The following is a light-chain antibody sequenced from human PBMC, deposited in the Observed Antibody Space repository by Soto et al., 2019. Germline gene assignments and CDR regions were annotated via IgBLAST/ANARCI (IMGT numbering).Light chain of an antibody. V-gene: IGKV3-11*01. CDR1: QSVSSY. Sequence: EIVLTQSPATLALSPGERATLSCRASQSVSSYLAWYQQKPGQAPRLLISDASNRAPGIPVRFSGSGFGTDFTLTISSLEAEDSAVYYCQQRSNWPSITFGQGTRPEIK. CDR2: DAS. CDR3: QQRSNWPSIT. J-gene: IGKJ5*01.